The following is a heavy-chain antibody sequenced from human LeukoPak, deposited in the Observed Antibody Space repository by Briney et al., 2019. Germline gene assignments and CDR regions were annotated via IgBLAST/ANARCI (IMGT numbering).Heavy chain of an antibody. D-gene: IGHD1-26*01. CDR1: GFTFSSYW. CDR2: IKQDGSEK. J-gene: IGHJ6*03. CDR3: AGGSYYNYYYYMDV. V-gene: IGHV3-7*01. Sequence: AGGSLRLSCAASGFTFSSYWMSWVRQAPGKGLEWVANIKQDGSEKYYVDSVKGRFTISRDNDKSSLYLQMNSLRAEDTAVYYCAGGSYYNYYYYMDVWGKGTTVTVSS.